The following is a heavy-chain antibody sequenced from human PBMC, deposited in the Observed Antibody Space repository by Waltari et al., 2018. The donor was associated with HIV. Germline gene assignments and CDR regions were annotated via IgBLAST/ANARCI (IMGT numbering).Heavy chain of an antibody. CDR3: ARGLSYFDGKPLPWYFDV. Sequence: EEQLLQSGGKFVQPGESLRLSCAASGFSLTSYRVNWVGPAPGKGLEWVSYMRTTATARSDADSLKARFTVFADKAKQSVYLQISNLQDEDSAMYYCARGLSYFDGKPLPWYFDVWGRGSRVIVAS. CDR2: MRTTATAR. J-gene: IGHJ2*01. D-gene: IGHD3-10*01. CDR1: GFSLTSYR. V-gene: IGHV3-48*02.